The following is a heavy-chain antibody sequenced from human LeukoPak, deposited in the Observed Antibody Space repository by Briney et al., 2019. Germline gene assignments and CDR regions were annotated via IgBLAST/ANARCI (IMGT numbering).Heavy chain of an antibody. CDR2: MNPNSGNT. CDR1: VYTFTSYD. CDR3: ARVLMVRGPTTLGY. V-gene: IGHV1-8*01. J-gene: IGHJ4*02. Sequence: ASVKVSCKASVYTFTSYDINWVRQATGQGLEWMGWMNPNSGNTGYAQKFQGRVTMTRNTSMSTAYMELSSLRSEDTAVYFCARVLMVRGPTTLGYWGQGTLVTVSS. D-gene: IGHD3-10*01.